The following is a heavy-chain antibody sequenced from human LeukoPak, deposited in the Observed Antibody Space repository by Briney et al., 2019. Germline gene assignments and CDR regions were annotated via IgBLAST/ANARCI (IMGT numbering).Heavy chain of an antibody. CDR3: ATERRKVTIFGVVTQFDY. J-gene: IGHJ4*02. CDR1: GGSFSGYY. V-gene: IGHV4-34*01. Sequence: SETLSLTCAVYGGSFSGYYWSWIRQPPGKGLEWIGEINHSGSTNYNPSLKSRVAISVDTSKNQFSLKLSSVTAADTAVYYCATERRKVTIFGVVTQFDYWGQGTLVTVSS. CDR2: INHSGST. D-gene: IGHD3-3*01.